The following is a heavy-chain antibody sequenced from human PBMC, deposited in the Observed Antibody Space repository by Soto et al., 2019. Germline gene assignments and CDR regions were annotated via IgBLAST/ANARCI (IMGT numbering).Heavy chain of an antibody. J-gene: IGHJ5*02. CDR1: GYTFTSYY. D-gene: IGHD4-17*01. Sequence: GASVKVSCKASGYTFTSYYMHWVRQAPGQGLEWMGVINPSGGSTSYAQKFQGRVTMTRDTSTSTVYMELSSLRSEDTAVYYCARDTNDYGDYPRFDPWGQGTLVTVSS. CDR3: ARDTNDYGDYPRFDP. CDR2: INPSGGST. V-gene: IGHV1-46*01.